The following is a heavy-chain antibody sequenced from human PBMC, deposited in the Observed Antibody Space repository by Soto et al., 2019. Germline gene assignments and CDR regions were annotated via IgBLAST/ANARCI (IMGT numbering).Heavy chain of an antibody. D-gene: IGHD3-9*01. J-gene: IGHJ4*02. CDR3: TTNDESTYYDILTGYYIGFDY. Sequence: PGGSLRLSCAASGFTFSNAWMSWVRQAPGKGLEWVGRIKSKTDGGTTDYAAPVKGRFTISRDDSKNTLYLQMNSLKTEDTAVYYCTTNDESTYYDILTGYYIGFDYWGQGTLVTVPQ. CDR1: GFTFSNAW. V-gene: IGHV3-15*01. CDR2: IKSKTDGGTT.